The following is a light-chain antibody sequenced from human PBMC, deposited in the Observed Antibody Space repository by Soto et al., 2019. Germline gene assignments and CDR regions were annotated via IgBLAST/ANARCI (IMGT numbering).Light chain of an antibody. CDR3: QHRGN. CDR2: DTT. J-gene: IGKJ5*01. CDR1: QSVNNY. V-gene: IGKV3-11*01. Sequence: IVLTQSPATLSLSPGERATLSCRASQSVNNYVAGYRHKPGQSHSLLIDDTTTRATAIPARFSGSGSGKDFTLTINSLEPEEFAVYYCQHRGNVGQGTRLEIK.